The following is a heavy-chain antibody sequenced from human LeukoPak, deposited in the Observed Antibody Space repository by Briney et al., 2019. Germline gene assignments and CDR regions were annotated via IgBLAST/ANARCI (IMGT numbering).Heavy chain of an antibody. Sequence: SETLSLTCAVYGGSFSGYYWSWIRQPPGKGLEWIGEINHSGSTNYNPSLKSRVTISVDTSKNQFSLKLSSVTAADTAVYYCARHASYYVSYWGQGTLVTVSS. CDR3: ARHASYYVSY. D-gene: IGHD1-26*01. V-gene: IGHV4-34*01. CDR2: INHSGST. J-gene: IGHJ4*02. CDR1: GGSFSGYY.